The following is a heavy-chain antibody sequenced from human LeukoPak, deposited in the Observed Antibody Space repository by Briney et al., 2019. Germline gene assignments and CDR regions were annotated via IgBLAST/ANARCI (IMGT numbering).Heavy chain of an antibody. Sequence: PSETLSLTCAVSGGSISSGGYSWSWIRQPPGKGLEWIGYIYHSGSTYYNPSLKSRVTISVDRSKNQFSLKLSSVTAADTAVYYCARPITIFGVVTQWGQGTLVTVSS. V-gene: IGHV4-30-2*01. CDR3: ARPITIFGVVTQ. CDR2: IYHSGST. J-gene: IGHJ4*02. D-gene: IGHD3-3*01. CDR1: GGSISSGGYS.